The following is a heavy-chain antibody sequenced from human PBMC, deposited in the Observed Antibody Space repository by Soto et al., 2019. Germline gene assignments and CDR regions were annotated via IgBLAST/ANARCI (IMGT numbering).Heavy chain of an antibody. Sequence: EVHLLESGGGLIQPGGSLRLSCAASGFSFSNYAMAWVRQAPGKGLEWVSGISGNGVNTHYADAVKGRFTISRENSQNTACLQMVNLRVDDTAKYYWGRSEGAAGIVWFDTWGQGTPVTVSS. CDR2: ISGNGVNT. CDR3: GRSEGAAGIVWFDT. J-gene: IGHJ5*02. CDR1: GFSFSNYA. D-gene: IGHD6-13*01. V-gene: IGHV3-23*01.